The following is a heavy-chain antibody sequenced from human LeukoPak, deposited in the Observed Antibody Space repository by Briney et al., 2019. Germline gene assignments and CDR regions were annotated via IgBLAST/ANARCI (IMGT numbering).Heavy chain of an antibody. V-gene: IGHV1-2*06. Sequence: ASVKVSCKASGYTFTDYFVHWVRQAPGQGLEWMGRINPNTGGPNYAQKFQGGVTMTRDTSISTAYLDLRRLRSDDTAMYYCARVTRGTGGSPGRYYFHHYMDVWGQGTAVTVSS. D-gene: IGHD1-26*01. CDR1: GYTFTDYF. J-gene: IGHJ6*03. CDR2: INPNTGGP. CDR3: ARVTRGTGGSPGRYYFHHYMDV.